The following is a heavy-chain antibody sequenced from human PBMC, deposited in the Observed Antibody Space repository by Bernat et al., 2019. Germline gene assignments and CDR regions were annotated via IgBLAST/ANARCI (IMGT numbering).Heavy chain of an antibody. D-gene: IGHD2-21*02. CDR1: GFTFSSYA. CDR2: ISGSGGST. J-gene: IGHJ3*02. CDR3: ARNDGSYCGGDCYWDAFDI. V-gene: IGHV3-23*01. Sequence: EVQLLESGGGLVQPGGSLRLSCAASGFTFSSYAMSWVRQAPGKGLEWVSAISGSGGSTYYADSVKGRFTISRDNSKNTLYLQMNSLRAEDTAVYYCARNDGSYCGGDCYWDAFDIWGQGTMVTVSS.